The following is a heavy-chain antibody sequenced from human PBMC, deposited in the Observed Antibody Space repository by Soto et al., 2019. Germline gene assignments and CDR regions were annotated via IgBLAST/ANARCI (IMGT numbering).Heavy chain of an antibody. CDR1: GYTFTGYY. J-gene: IGHJ6*02. D-gene: IGHD6-19*01. CDR3: ARGGAVAGYYYYGMDV. V-gene: IGHV1-2*04. CDR2: INPNSGGT. Sequence: EASVKVSCKASGYTFTGYYMHWVRQAPGQGLEWMRWINPNSGGTNYAQKFQGWVTMTRDTSISTAYMELSRLRSDDTAVYYCARGGAVAGYYYYGMDVWGQGTTVTVSS.